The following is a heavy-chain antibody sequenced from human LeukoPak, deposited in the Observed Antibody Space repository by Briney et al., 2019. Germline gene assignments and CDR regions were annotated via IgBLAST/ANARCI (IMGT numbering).Heavy chain of an antibody. V-gene: IGHV4-34*01. CDR1: GGSFSGYY. CDR3: ARGRRKWYSSSPIDY. CDR2: INHSGST. J-gene: IGHJ4*02. Sequence: SETLSLTCAVYGGSFSGYYWSWIRQPPGKGLEWIGEINHSGSTNYNPSLKSRVTLSVDTSKNQFSLKLSSVTAADTAVYYCARGRRKWYSSSPIDYWGQGTLVTVSS. D-gene: IGHD6-6*01.